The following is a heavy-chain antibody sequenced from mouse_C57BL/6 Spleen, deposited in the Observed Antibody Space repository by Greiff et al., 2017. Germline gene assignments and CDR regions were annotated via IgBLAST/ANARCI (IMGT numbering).Heavy chain of an antibody. CDR2: INLFNGIT. V-gene: IGHV1-16*01. D-gene: IGHD2-4*01. Sequence: DVQLQESGPKVVNAGASVKLSCKSSGYSFSRYKMECVKQSHVKSLEWIEHINLFNGITNYNGNFKSKATLTVDISSSTAYMELSRLTSEDSEVYYCARGYDYDGAYWGQGTLVTVSA. CDR3: ARGYDYDGAY. CDR1: GYSFSRYK. J-gene: IGHJ3*01.